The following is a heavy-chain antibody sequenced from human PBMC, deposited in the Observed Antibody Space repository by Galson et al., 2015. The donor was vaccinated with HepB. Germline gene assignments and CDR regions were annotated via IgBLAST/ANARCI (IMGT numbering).Heavy chain of an antibody. V-gene: IGHV3-64*01. CDR3: ARDPTLTAFYYYGMDV. CDR1: GFTFKNYA. Sequence: SLRLSCAASGFTFKNYAMHWVRQAPGKGLEYVSAISLRGDSTSYVPSVQGRFTISRDNSKNMLYLQMGSLRADDMAVYYCARDPTLTAFYYYGMDVWGQGTTVSVSS. J-gene: IGHJ6*02. CDR2: ISLRGDST. D-gene: IGHD1-14*01.